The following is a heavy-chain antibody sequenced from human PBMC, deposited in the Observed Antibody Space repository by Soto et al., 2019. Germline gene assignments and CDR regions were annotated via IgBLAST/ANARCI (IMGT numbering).Heavy chain of an antibody. CDR3: ARNPHGDFVWGSI. D-gene: IGHD3-3*02. J-gene: IGHJ3*01. V-gene: IGHV3-7*01. CDR1: GFTFNTYW. CDR2: IKYDDSQR. Sequence: QPGGSLRLSCVASGFTFNTYWMNWVRQAPGKGLEWVANIKYDDSQRHYVDSVKGRFTISRDNVKNSLYLQMNSLRAEDTAVYYCARNPHGDFVWGSIWGQGTLVTVSS.